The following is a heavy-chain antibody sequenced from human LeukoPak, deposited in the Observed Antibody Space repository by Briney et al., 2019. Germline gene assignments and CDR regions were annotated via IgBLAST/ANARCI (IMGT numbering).Heavy chain of an antibody. CDR2: ISGSGGST. CDR1: GFTFSSYA. J-gene: IGHJ4*02. V-gene: IGHV3-23*01. Sequence: PGGSLRLSCAASGFTFSSYAMSWVRQAPGKGLEWVSAISGSGGSTYYADSVKGRFTISRENSKNTLYLQMNSLRAEDTAVYYCAKSTYYYDSSGYYPLDYWGQGTLVTVSS. CDR3: AKSTYYYDSSGYYPLDY. D-gene: IGHD3-22*01.